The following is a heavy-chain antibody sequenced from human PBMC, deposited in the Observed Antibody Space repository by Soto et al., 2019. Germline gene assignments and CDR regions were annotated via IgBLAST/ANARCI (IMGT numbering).Heavy chain of an antibody. CDR2: IKPDGSEK. CDR1: GFTFNGYW. D-gene: IGHD3-16*01. CDR3: TGGGGDY. Sequence: EVQLVESGGGLVQSGGSLRLSCAASGFTFNGYWMNWVRQTPGEGLEWVANIKPDGSEKYCVDSVKGRFTVSRDNAVNSLYGERNSLRAGATAVYYCTGGGGDYWGQGALVTVSS. V-gene: IGHV3-7*04. J-gene: IGHJ4*02.